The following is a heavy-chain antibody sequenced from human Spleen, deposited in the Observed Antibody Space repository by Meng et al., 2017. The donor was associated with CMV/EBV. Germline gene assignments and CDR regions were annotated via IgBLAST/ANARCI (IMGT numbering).Heavy chain of an antibody. J-gene: IGHJ3*02. V-gene: IGHV3-20*04. CDR3: AKLRGPTPSGNPFDI. CDR1: GFTFDDYG. CDR2: IRWNGETT. D-gene: IGHD1-26*01. Sequence: GGSLRLSCAASGFTFDDYGMSWVRQAPGKGLEWVSGIRWNGETTGYADSVKGRFTISRDNAKNSLYLQMNRLRAEDTALYYCAKLRGPTPSGNPFDIWGQGTRVTVSS.